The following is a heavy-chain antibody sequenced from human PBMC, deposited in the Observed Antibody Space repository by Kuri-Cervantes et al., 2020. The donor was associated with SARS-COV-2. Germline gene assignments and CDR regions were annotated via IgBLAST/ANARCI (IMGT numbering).Heavy chain of an antibody. D-gene: IGHD3-10*01. Sequence: WVRQAPGKGLEWIGSISYSGTTYYNSSLKSRVTLSVDTSKKQFSLKLSSVTAADTALYYCARQGTRFTMIRGVETRVPNRFDSWGQETRVTVSS. CDR2: ISYSGTT. J-gene: IGHJ5*01. CDR3: ARQGTRFTMIRGVETRVPNRFDS. V-gene: IGHV4-39*01.